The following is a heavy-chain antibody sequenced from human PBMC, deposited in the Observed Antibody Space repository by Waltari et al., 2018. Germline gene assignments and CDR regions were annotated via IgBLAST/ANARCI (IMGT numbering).Heavy chain of an antibody. V-gene: IGHV4-39*07. D-gene: IGHD6-6*01. CDR2: IYYRGGT. J-gene: IGHJ5*02. CDR3: ARVPYSSSSHWFDP. Sequence: QLQLQESGPGLVKPSETLSLTCTVSGGSISSSSYYWGWIRQPPGKGLEWVGSIYYRGGTVSHPALKSRVTISVDTSKNQFSLNLSSVTAADTAVYYCARVPYSSSSHWFDPWGQGTLVTVSS. CDR1: GGSISSSSYY.